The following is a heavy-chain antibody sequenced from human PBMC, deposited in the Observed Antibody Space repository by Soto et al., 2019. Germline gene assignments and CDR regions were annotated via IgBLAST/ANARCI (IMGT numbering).Heavy chain of an antibody. D-gene: IGHD3-10*01. J-gene: IGHJ2*01. CDR2: ISGGGEAT. Sequence: EVQLLDSGGGLVQPGGSLRLSCAASGFTFSGYALPWVRQAPGKGLGWVSVISGGGEATFYADSVKGRFTISRDNSKNTLYLQMNTLRAEDTAVYYCARKVSGSTGRPDLWYFDLWGRGTLVTVSS. CDR3: ARKVSGSTGRPDLWYFDL. V-gene: IGHV3-23*01. CDR1: GFTFSGYA.